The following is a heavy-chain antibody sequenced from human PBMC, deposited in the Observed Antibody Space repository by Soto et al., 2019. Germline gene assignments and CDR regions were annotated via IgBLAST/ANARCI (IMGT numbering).Heavy chain of an antibody. D-gene: IGHD6-6*01. CDR1: GYTFSGYY. V-gene: IGHV1-2*02. Sequence: QVQLVQSGAEVKKPGASVKVSCRASGYTFSGYYMHWVRQAPGQGLEWMGWINPNSGGTNYAQKFQGRVTMTRDTSISTAYMELSRLRSDDTAVYYCARDSRGQLVGLYYYYYGMDVWGQGTTVTVSS. J-gene: IGHJ6*02. CDR3: ARDSRGQLVGLYYYYYGMDV. CDR2: INPNSGGT.